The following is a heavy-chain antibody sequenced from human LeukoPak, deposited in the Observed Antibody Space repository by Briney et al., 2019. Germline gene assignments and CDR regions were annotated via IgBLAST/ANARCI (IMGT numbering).Heavy chain of an antibody. CDR2: IYYSGST. CDR3: AILSPPTGYSNSWYDY. Sequence: SETLSLTCTVSGGSISSSNYYWGWIRQPPGKGLEWIGSIYYSGSTYYNPSLKSRVTKFVDTSKNQFSLKLSSVTAADTAVYYCAILSPPTGYSNSWYDYWGQGTLVTVSS. D-gene: IGHD6-13*01. CDR1: GGSISSSNYY. J-gene: IGHJ4*02. V-gene: IGHV4-39*01.